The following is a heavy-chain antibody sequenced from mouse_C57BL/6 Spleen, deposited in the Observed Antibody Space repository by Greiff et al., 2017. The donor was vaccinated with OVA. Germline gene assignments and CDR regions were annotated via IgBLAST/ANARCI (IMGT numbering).Heavy chain of an antibody. CDR3: ARFLPRTGTGFAY. J-gene: IGHJ3*01. V-gene: IGHV1-54*01. Sequence: LQESGAELVRPGTSVKVSCKASGYAFTNYLIEWVKQRPGQGLEWIGVINPGSGGTNYNEKFKGKATLTADKSSSTAYMQLSSLTSEDSAVYFCARFLPRTGTGFAYWGQGTLVTVSA. D-gene: IGHD4-1*01. CDR1: GYAFTNYL. CDR2: INPGSGGT.